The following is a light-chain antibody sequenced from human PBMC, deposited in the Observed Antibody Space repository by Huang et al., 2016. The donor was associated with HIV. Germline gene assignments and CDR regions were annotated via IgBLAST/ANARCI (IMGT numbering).Light chain of an antibody. CDR3: QQTYDTPPLS. CDR1: QSVSNY. J-gene: IGKJ4*01. V-gene: IGKV1-39*01. CDR2: AAS. Sequence: DIQMTQSPSSLSASVGDRVTITCRAGQSVSNYLNWYQHKPGMAPKLLIYAASSLQSGVPSRVSGSGSGTHFTLTISSLQPEDIATYYCQQTYDTPPLSFGGGTKVEL.